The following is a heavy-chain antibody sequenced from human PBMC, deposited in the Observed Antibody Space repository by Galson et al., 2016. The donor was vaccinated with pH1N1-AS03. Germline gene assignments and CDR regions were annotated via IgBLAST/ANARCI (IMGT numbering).Heavy chain of an antibody. D-gene: IGHD3-22*01. J-gene: IGHJ4*02. CDR3: ARNSYEDVDLEGFYFDY. V-gene: IGHV3-53*01. CDR2: IYNGGRT. CDR1: GFTVSNNY. Sequence: LRLSCAASGFTVSNNYMSWVRQAPGRGLEWVSFIYNGGRTLYADSVKGRFTISRDSSKNTLYLQMDSLETEDTAVYYCARNSYEDVDLEGFYFDYWGQGTLVTVSS.